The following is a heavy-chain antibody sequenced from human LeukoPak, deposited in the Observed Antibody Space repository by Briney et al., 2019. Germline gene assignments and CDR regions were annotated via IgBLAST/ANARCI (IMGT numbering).Heavy chain of an antibody. V-gene: IGHV4-38-2*01. CDR3: ARHWTWASGY. CDR2: IYHSGGT. D-gene: IGHD3/OR15-3a*01. CDR1: GFSISSGYY. J-gene: IGHJ4*02. Sequence: SETLSLTCAVSGFSISSGYYWGWIRQPPGKGLEWIGSIYHSGGTYYNPSLKSRVTISVDTSKNQFSLKLSSVIAADTAVYYCARHWTWASGYWGQGTLVTVSS.